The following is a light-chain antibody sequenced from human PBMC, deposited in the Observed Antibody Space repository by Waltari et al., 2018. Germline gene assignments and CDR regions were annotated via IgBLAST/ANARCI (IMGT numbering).Light chain of an antibody. CDR2: KAS. Sequence: DIRMTQFPSTLSASVGDRVTITCRASQTINTWLAWYQQRPGTAPKVLIYKASTLESGVPSRFSGSGSGTEFTLTISSLQPDDFATYYCQQYDSYLFTFGPGTTVDVK. J-gene: IGKJ3*01. V-gene: IGKV1-5*03. CDR3: QQYDSYLFT. CDR1: QTINTW.